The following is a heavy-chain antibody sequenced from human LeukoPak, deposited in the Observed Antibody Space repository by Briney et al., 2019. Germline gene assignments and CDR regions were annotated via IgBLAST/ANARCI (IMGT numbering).Heavy chain of an antibody. Sequence: GGSLRLSCAASGFTFSSYAMHWVRQAPGKGLEWVTIISYDGTNKYYADSVKGRFTISRDNSKNTLFLQMNSLRAEDTAVYYCARAASGWQWLETYFDYWGQGTLVTVSS. CDR3: ARAASGWQWLETYFDY. CDR2: ISYDGTNK. D-gene: IGHD6-19*01. V-gene: IGHV3-30*04. J-gene: IGHJ4*02. CDR1: GFTFSSYA.